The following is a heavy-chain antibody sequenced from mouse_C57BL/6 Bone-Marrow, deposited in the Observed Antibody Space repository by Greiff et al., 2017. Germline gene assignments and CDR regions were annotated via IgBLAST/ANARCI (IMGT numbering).Heavy chain of an antibody. CDR3: EKGKDYYAMDY. CDR2: INPASSTI. CDR1: GVDFSRYW. Sequence: AAEGVDFSRYWMSWVRRAPGQGLEWIGEINPASSTINYAPSLKDKFIISRDNAKNTLYLPMSKVRSEDTALSYCEKGKDYYAMDYGGQGTSVTVSS. V-gene: IGHV4-1*01. J-gene: IGHJ4*01.